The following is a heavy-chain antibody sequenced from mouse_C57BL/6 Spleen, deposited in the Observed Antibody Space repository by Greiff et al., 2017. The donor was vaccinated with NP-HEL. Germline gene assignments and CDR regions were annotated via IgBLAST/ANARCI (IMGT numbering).Heavy chain of an antibody. V-gene: IGHV7-3*01. Sequence: EVKLVESGGGLVQPGGSLSLSCAASGFTFTDYYMSWVRQPPGKALEWLGFIRNKANGYTTEYSASVKGRFTISRDKSQSILYLQMNALRAEDSATYYCARYPHLLPFDYWGQGTTLTVSS. D-gene: IGHD1-1*01. CDR3: ARYPHLLPFDY. CDR2: IRNKANGYTT. CDR1: GFTFTDYY. J-gene: IGHJ2*01.